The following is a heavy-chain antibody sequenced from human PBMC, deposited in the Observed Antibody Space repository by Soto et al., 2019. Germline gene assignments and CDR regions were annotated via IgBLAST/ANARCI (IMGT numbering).Heavy chain of an antibody. CDR2: ISSSSSTI. D-gene: IGHD3-22*01. V-gene: IGHV3-48*04. CDR1: GFTFSTYS. Sequence: GGSLRLSCAASGFTFSTYSMNWVRQAPGKGLEWVSYISSSSSTIFYTDSVKGRFTISRDNAKNSLYLQMNSLRAEDTAVYYCARDYYDSSGYYFSEFDYWGQGTLVTVSS. J-gene: IGHJ4*02. CDR3: ARDYYDSSGYYFSEFDY.